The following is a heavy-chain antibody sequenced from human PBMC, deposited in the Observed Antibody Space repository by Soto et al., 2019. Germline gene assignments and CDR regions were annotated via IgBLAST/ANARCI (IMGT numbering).Heavy chain of an antibody. V-gene: IGHV3-48*01. CDR1: GFTFSSYS. D-gene: IGHD3-3*01. J-gene: IGHJ4*02. CDR3: AREVPRHTMTAFDY. Sequence: EVQLVESGGGLIQPGGSLRLSCAASGFTFSSYSMNWVRQAPGKGLEWISYISSSLSTIYYTDSVKGRFTISRDNVKNSLYLQMNSLRADDTAVYYCAREVPRHTMTAFDYWGQGTLVTVSS. CDR2: ISSSLSTI.